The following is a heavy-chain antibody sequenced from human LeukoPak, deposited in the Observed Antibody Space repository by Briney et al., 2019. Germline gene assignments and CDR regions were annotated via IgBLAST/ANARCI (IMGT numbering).Heavy chain of an antibody. CDR3: ASSDRLDY. Sequence: PGGSLRLSCAAPGFTFSATWMHWVRQAPGKGRVWVSRIFSDGSSTTYAESVKGRFTISRDNAKNTLYLQMNSLRAEDTAVYYCASSDRLDYWGQGTLVTVSS. J-gene: IGHJ4*02. V-gene: IGHV3-74*01. D-gene: IGHD1-14*01. CDR2: IFSDGSST. CDR1: GFTFSATW.